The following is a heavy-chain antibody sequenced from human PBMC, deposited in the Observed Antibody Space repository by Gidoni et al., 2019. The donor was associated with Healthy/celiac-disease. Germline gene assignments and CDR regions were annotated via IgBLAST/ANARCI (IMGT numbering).Heavy chain of an antibody. CDR1: GFTFSSYA. Sequence: EVQLLESGGGLVQPGGSLRLSCAASGFTFSSYAMSWVRQAPGKGLEWVSAISGSGGSTYYADSVKGRFTISRDNSKNTLYLQMNSLRAEDTAVYYCAKANGFVYYDFWSGYYGKPYFDLWGRGTLVTVSS. CDR2: ISGSGGST. J-gene: IGHJ2*01. CDR3: AKANGFVYYDFWSGYYGKPYFDL. V-gene: IGHV3-23*01. D-gene: IGHD3-3*01.